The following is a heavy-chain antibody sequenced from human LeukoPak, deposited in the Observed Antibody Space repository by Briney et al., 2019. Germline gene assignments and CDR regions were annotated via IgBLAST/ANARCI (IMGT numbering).Heavy chain of an antibody. CDR3: ARAGTCGGDCYSGHYYYMDV. CDR1: GFTFSSYW. D-gene: IGHD2-21*02. V-gene: IGHV3-74*01. J-gene: IGHJ6*03. CDR2: INSDGSST. Sequence: GGSLRLSCAASGFTFSSYWMPWVRQAPGKGLVWVSRINSDGSSTSYADSVKGRFTISRDNAKNTLYLQMNSLRAEDTAVYYCARAGTCGGDCYSGHYYYMDVWGKGTTVTVSS.